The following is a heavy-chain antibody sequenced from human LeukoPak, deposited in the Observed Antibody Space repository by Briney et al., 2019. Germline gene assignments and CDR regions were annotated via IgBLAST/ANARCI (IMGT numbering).Heavy chain of an antibody. D-gene: IGHD3-3*01. Sequence: SETLSLTCTVSGGSISSYYWSWIRQPAGKGLEWIGRIYTSGSTNYNPSLKSRVTMSVDTSKNQFSLKLSSVTAADTAVYYCARDSDYDFWSGYTDGYYYGMDVWAKGPRSPSP. V-gene: IGHV4-4*07. CDR3: ARDSDYDFWSGYTDGYYYGMDV. J-gene: IGHJ6*02. CDR1: GGSISSYY. CDR2: IYTSGST.